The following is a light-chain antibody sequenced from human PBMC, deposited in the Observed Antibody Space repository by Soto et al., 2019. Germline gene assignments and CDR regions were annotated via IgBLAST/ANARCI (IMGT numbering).Light chain of an antibody. CDR3: QHYVSPPIT. V-gene: IGKV3-20*01. CDR2: GAS. J-gene: IGKJ5*01. Sequence: ESVLTQSPCTLSLSPGERATLSCRASQSVSTSYLAWYQQKPGQAPRLLIYGASSRATGIPDRFSGSGSGTDFTLTISRLEPEDFAVYYCQHYVSPPITFGQGTRLEIK. CDR1: QSVSTSY.